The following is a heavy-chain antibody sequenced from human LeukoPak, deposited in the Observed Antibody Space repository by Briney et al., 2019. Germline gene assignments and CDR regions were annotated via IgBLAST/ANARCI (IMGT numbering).Heavy chain of an antibody. CDR1: GYTFTSYY. D-gene: IGHD6-13*01. V-gene: IGHV1-46*01. J-gene: IGHJ3*02. CDR3: ARERGIAAAGNLDAFDI. CDR2: INPSGGST. Sequence: ASVKVSCKASGYTFTSYYMHWVRQAPGQGLEWMGIINPSGGSTSYAQKFQGRVTMTRDTSTSTVYMELSSLRSEDTAVYYCARERGIAAAGNLDAFDIWGQGTMVTVSS.